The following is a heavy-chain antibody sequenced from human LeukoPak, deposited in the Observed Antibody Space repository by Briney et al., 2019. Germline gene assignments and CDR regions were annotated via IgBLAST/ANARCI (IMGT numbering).Heavy chain of an antibody. CDR1: GGSISSYY. D-gene: IGHD6-13*01. CDR3: ARRHSSSWYFDY. Sequence: PSETLSLTCTISGGSISSYYWSWIRQSAGNGLEWIGRIYTSGSITYNPSLESRVTLSLDTSKNQFSLKLSSVTAADTAVYYCARRHSSSWYFDYWGQGTLVTVSS. J-gene: IGHJ4*02. CDR2: IYTSGSI. V-gene: IGHV4-4*07.